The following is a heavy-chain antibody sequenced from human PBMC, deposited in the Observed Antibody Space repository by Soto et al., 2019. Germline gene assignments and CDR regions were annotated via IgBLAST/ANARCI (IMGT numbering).Heavy chain of an antibody. CDR3: ARHWRLLECLLYPDYPYSYSVLAF. V-gene: IGHV3-33*01. D-gene: IGHD3-3*01. CDR1: GFTFSSYG. CDR2: IWYDGSNK. J-gene: IGHJ6*02. Sequence: GGSLRLSCAASGFTFSSYGMHWVRQAPGKGLEWVAVIWYDGSNKYYADSVKGRFTISRVNSKNTLYLQMDCLGAEGTAVYYCARHWRLLECLLYPDYPYSYSVLAFWGQGTTVTVSS.